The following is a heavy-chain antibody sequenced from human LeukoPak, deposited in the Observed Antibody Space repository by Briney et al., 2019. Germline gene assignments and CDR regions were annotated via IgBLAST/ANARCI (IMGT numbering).Heavy chain of an antibody. D-gene: IGHD3-22*01. J-gene: IGHJ4*02. CDR3: ARGLPTYYYDSSGYSPFGY. CDR1: GFTFSSYI. Sequence: GGSLRLSCAASGFTFSSYIMNWVRQAPGKGLEWVSSISSSSSYIYYADSVKGRFTISRDNAKNSLYLQMNSLRAEDTAVYYCARGLPTYYYDSSGYSPFGYWGQGTLVTVSS. V-gene: IGHV3-21*01. CDR2: ISSSSSYI.